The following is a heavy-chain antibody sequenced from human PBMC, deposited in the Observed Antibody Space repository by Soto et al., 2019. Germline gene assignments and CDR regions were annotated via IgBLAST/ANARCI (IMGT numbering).Heavy chain of an antibody. V-gene: IGHV3-23*01. J-gene: IGHJ4*02. CDR2: IDGDVRT. Sequence: GSLRLSCAASGFPFSIYAMSWVRQAPGKGLEWVSTIDGDVRTYYAASVKGRFTISRDNSKNTLYLQMNSLRAEDTAMYYCAKAPTTLNTNAGYYWGQGALVTVSS. CDR1: GFPFSIYA. CDR3: AKAPTTLNTNAGYY. D-gene: IGHD1-1*01.